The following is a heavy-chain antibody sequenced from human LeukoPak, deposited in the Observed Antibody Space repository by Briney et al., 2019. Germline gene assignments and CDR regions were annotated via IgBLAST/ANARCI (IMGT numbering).Heavy chain of an antibody. V-gene: IGHV3-23*01. CDR3: AKAEGILAAARPYYYYMDV. CDR1: GFTVSSNY. J-gene: IGHJ6*03. CDR2: ISGSGGST. Sequence: PGGSLRLSCAASGFTVSSNYMSWVRQAPGKGLEWVSAISGSGGSTYYADSVKGRFTISRDNSKNTLYLQMNSLRAEDTAVYYCAKAEGILAAARPYYYYMDVWGKGTTVTVSS. D-gene: IGHD6-13*01.